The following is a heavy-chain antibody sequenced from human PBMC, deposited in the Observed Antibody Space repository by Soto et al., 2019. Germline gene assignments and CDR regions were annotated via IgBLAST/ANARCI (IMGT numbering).Heavy chain of an antibody. CDR1: GGSISSYY. D-gene: IGHD4-17*01. CDR3: ARRYGGTLDV. J-gene: IGHJ4*02. CDR2: IYYSGST. V-gene: IGHV4-59*08. Sequence: SETLSLTCTVSGGSISSYYWSWIRQPPGKGLEWIGYIYYSGSTNYNPSLKSRVTISVDTSKNQFSLKLSSVTAADTAVYYCARRYGGTLDVRGQGTLVTGLL.